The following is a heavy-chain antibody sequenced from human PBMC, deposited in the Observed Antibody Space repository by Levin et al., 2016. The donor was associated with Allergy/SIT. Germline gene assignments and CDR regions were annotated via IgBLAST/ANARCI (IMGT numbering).Heavy chain of an antibody. D-gene: IGHD2-15*01. CDR1: GGTFSSYA. J-gene: IGHJ6*03. Sequence: SVKVSCKASGGTFSSYAISWVRQAPGQGLEWMGGIIPIFGTANYAQKFQGRVTITADESTSTAYMELSSLRSEDTAVYYCARGQSSQVVGYYYYYMDVWGKGTTVTVSS. V-gene: IGHV1-69*13. CDR2: IIPIFGTA. CDR3: ARGQSSQVVGYYYYYMDV.